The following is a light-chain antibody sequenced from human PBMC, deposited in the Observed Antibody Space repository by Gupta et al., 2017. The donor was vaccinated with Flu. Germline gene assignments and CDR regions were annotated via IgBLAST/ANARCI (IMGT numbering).Light chain of an antibody. V-gene: IGKV1-16*02. CDR2: GAS. Sequence: DIQMTQSPSSVSASVGDRVTITCRASQDISNYLAWFQQKPGKAPKSLIYGASNLQSGVPSKFSGSGSGTDFTLTINNLQPEDFATYYCQQYNSYPRTFAQGTKVEIK. CDR1: QDISNY. CDR3: QQYNSYPRT. J-gene: IGKJ2*02.